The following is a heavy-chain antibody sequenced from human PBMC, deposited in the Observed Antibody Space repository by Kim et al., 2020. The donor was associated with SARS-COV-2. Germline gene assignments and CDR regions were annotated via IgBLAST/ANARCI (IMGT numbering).Heavy chain of an antibody. J-gene: IGHJ4*02. CDR3: TTTEPDILTGYYSDY. D-gene: IGHD3-9*01. CDR1: GFTFSNAW. V-gene: IGHV3-15*01. Sequence: GGSLRLSCAASGFTFSNAWMSWVRQAPGKGLEWVGRIKSKTDGGTTDYAAPVKGRFTISRDDSKNTLYLQMNSLKTEDTAVYYCTTTEPDILTGYYSDYWGQGTLVTVSS. CDR2: IKSKTDGGTT.